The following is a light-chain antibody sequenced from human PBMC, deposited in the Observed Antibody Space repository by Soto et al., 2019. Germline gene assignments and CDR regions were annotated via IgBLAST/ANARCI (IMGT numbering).Light chain of an antibody. Sequence: QSVLTQSHSASGTPGQRVTISCSGGSSNIGRDTVNWYQQLPGTAPKLLIYSNNQRPSGVPDRFSGSKSGTSASLAISGLQSEDEADYYCASWDGSLNGWVFGGGTKLTVL. CDR1: SSNIGRDT. J-gene: IGLJ3*02. CDR3: ASWDGSLNGWV. V-gene: IGLV1-44*01. CDR2: SNN.